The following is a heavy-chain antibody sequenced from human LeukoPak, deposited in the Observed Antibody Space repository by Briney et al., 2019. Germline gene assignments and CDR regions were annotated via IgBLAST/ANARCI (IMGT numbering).Heavy chain of an antibody. CDR1: GFTFSSYG. CDR3: ANGKYYFDNGGYPL. V-gene: IGHV3-30*02. J-gene: IGHJ4*02. CDR2: IQSDGSHK. D-gene: IGHD3-22*01. Sequence: PGGSLRLSCAASGFTFSSYGMHWVRQAPGKGLEWVTFIQSDGSHKYYADSVKGRFTISRDNSKNTLYLQMNSLRAEDTAVYYCANGKYYFDNGGYPLWGQGTLVTVSS.